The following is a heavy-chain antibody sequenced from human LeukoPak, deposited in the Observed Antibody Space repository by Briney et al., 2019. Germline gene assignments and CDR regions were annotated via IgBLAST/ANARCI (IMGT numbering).Heavy chain of an antibody. CDR1: GFTFSGFW. CDR2: IDNDGSGT. J-gene: IGHJ4*02. D-gene: IGHD3-16*01. CDR3: ARGLRGPDY. V-gene: IGHV3-74*01. Sequence: GGSLRLSCAASGFTFSGFWMHWVRQAPGKGLLWFSRIDNDGSGTIYADSVKGRFTISRDNGKNTLYPQMNSLRAEDTAVYYCARGLRGPDYWGQGTLVTVSS.